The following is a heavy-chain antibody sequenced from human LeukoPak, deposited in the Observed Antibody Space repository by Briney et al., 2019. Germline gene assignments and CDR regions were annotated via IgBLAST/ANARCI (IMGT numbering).Heavy chain of an antibody. D-gene: IGHD3-22*01. CDR1: GDSIDRYY. CDR3: ARAHKYHFYDSSGAFDF. Sequence: SETLSLTCTVPGDSIDRYYWNWIRQPAGKGLEWIGRIYTTGITNYSPSLASRVSMSVDTSKNQISLKLTSVTAADTAVYYCARAHKYHFYDSSGAFDFWGRGKMVTVSS. J-gene: IGHJ3*01. V-gene: IGHV4-4*07. CDR2: IYTTGIT.